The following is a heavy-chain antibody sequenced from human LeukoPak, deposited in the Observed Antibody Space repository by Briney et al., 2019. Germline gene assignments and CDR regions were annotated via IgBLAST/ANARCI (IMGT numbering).Heavy chain of an antibody. CDR1: GGSISSYY. CDR3: AREEALGSGSFDY. Sequence: PSETLSLTCTVSGGSISSYYWSWIRQPPGKGLEWIGYIYYSGSTNYNPSLRSRVTISVDTSKNQFSLKLGSVTAADTAVYYCAREEALGSGSFDYWGQGTLVTVSS. V-gene: IGHV4-59*01. J-gene: IGHJ4*02. CDR2: IYYSGST. D-gene: IGHD1-26*01.